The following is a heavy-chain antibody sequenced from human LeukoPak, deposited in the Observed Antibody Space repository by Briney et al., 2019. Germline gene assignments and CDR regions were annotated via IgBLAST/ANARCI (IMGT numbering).Heavy chain of an antibody. D-gene: IGHD3-9*01. CDR1: GFTLSSYD. J-gene: IGHJ4*02. Sequence: PGGSLRLSCAASGFTLSSYDSTWVRQAPGKGLDWVSAISAGGGSTYYADSVKGRFTISRDNAKNSLYLQMNSLRAEDTAVYYCARAPPYYDILTGYSDDWGQRSLVTVSS. CDR2: ISAGGGST. CDR3: ARAPPYYDILTGYSDD. V-gene: IGHV3-23*01.